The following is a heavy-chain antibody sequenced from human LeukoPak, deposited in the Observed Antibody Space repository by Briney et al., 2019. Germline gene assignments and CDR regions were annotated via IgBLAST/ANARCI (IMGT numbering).Heavy chain of an antibody. Sequence: SETLSLTCAVYGGSFSGYYWSWIRQPPGKGLEWIGEINHSGSTNYNPSLKSRVTISVDTSKNQFSLKLSSVTAADTAVYYCAIYLAAAGTLDYWGQGTLVTVSS. CDR1: GGSFSGYY. J-gene: IGHJ4*02. V-gene: IGHV4-34*01. D-gene: IGHD6-13*01. CDR3: AIYLAAAGTLDY. CDR2: INHSGST.